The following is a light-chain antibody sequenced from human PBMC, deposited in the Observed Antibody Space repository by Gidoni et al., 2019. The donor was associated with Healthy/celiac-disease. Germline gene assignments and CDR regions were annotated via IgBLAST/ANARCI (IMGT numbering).Light chain of an antibody. CDR1: QSVSSSY. J-gene: IGKJ1*01. CDR2: GAS. V-gene: IGKV3-20*01. Sequence: ELALPQSQGTLSLSPGERATLSCRASQSVSSSYLAWYQQKPGQAPRLLIYGASSRATGIPDRFSGSGSGTDFTLTISRLEPEDFAVYYCQQYGSSPQTFGQGTKVEIK. CDR3: QQYGSSPQT.